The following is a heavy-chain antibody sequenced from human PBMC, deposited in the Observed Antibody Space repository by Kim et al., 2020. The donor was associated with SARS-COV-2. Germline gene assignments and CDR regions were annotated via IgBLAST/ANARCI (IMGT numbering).Heavy chain of an antibody. J-gene: IGHJ4*02. CDR3: ARVATVTTRRPLYFDY. Sequence: ASVKVSCKASGYTFTSYAMHWVRQAPGQRLEWMGWINAGNGNTKYSQKFQGRATITRDTSASTAYMELSSLRSEDTAVYYCARVATVTTRRPLYFDYWGQGTLVTVSS. D-gene: IGHD4-17*01. V-gene: IGHV1-3*01. CDR1: GYTFTSYA. CDR2: INAGNGNT.